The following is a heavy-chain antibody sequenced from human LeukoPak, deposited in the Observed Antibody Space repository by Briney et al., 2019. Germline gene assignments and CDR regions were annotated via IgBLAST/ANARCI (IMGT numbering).Heavy chain of an antibody. Sequence: PGWSLRLSCAACGFTFSSYAMRWVRQAPGKGLEWVSAISGSGGSTYYADSVKGRFTISRDNSKNTLYLQMNSLRAEDTAVYCCAKVRYYGSGSYFPFDYWGQGTLVTVSS. CDR1: GFTFSSYA. CDR2: ISGSGGST. D-gene: IGHD3-10*01. CDR3: AKVRYYGSGSYFPFDY. V-gene: IGHV3-23*01. J-gene: IGHJ4*02.